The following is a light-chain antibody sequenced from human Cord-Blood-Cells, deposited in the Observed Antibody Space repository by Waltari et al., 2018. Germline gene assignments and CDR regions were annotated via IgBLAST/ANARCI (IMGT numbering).Light chain of an antibody. Sequence: ERATLSCRASQSVSSNLAWYQQKPGQAPRLLTYGASTRATGIPARFSGSGSGTEFTLTISSLQSEDFAVYYCQQYNNWPLTFGGGTKVEIK. CDR3: QQYNNWPLT. V-gene: IGKV3-15*01. CDR2: GAS. CDR1: QSVSSN. J-gene: IGKJ4*01.